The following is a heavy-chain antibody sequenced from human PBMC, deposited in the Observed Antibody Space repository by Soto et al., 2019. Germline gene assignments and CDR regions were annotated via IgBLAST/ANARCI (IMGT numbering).Heavy chain of an antibody. D-gene: IGHD3-22*01. Sequence: QVQLQQWGAGLLQPSETLSLTCAVFGGSFSGYYWSWIRQPPGKGLEWIGEINHSGSTNYNPSLKSRVTISVDTSKNQFSLKLSSVTAADTAVYYCARGGGYYYESSGYYYWGQGTLVTVSS. J-gene: IGHJ4*02. CDR3: ARGGGYYYESSGYYY. CDR2: INHSGST. CDR1: GGSFSGYY. V-gene: IGHV4-34*01.